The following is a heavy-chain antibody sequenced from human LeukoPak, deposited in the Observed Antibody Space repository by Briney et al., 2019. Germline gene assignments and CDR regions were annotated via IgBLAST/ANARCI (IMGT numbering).Heavy chain of an antibody. D-gene: IGHD3-16*02. CDR1: GGSFSGYY. J-gene: IGHJ4*02. Sequence: SETLSLTCAVYGGSFSGYYWSWIRQPPGKGLEWIGEINHSGSTNYNPSLKSRVTVSVDTSKNQFSLKLSSVTAADTAVYYCARRSSFGGVIVRWGQGTLVTVSS. V-gene: IGHV4-34*01. CDR3: ARRSSFGGVIVR. CDR2: INHSGST.